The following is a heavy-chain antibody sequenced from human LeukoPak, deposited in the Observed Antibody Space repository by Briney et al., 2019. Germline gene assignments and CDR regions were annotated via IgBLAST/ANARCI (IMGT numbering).Heavy chain of an antibody. CDR1: GGSFSGYY. D-gene: IGHD3-9*01. CDR3: ARRNFDWSVDY. J-gene: IGHJ4*02. Sequence: SETLSLTCAVYGGSFSGYYWSWIRQPPGKGLEWIGSIYYSGSTYYNPSLKSRVTISVDTSKNQFSLKLSSVTAADTAVYYCARRNFDWSVDYWGQGTLVTVSS. V-gene: IGHV4-34*01. CDR2: IYYSGST.